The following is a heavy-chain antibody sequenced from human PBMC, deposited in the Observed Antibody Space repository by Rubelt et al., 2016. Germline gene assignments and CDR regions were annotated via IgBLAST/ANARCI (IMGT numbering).Heavy chain of an antibody. D-gene: IGHD2-15*01. Sequence: RAAGEGLEWIGIINPSGGSTSYAQKFEGRVTVTRDTSSSTVYMEVSSLRDEDTAVYYCARAYCSGATCYSPDYWGQGTLVTVSS. J-gene: IGHJ4*02. CDR2: INPSGGST. V-gene: IGHV1-46*01. CDR3: ARAYCSGATCYSPDY.